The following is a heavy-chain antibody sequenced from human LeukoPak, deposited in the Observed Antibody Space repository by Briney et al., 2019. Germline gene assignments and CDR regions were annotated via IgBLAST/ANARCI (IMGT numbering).Heavy chain of an antibody. V-gene: IGHV3-74*01. CDR1: GFTFNNYC. J-gene: IGHJ4*02. CDR3: VRDFRSADY. Sequence: GGSLRLSCTASGFTFNNYCMHWVRQTPGKGLIWVSRICPGGTITNYADSVKGRFTISRDDAKNMMFLQMNSLRADDTAVYYCVRDFRSADYWGQGILVTVSS. CDR2: ICPGGTIT.